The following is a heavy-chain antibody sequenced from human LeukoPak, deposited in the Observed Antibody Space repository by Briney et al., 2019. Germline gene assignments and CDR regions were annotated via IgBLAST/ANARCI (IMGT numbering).Heavy chain of an antibody. D-gene: IGHD5-24*01. CDR1: GFPFSRYA. CDR2: ISGCGGST. V-gene: IGHV3-23*01. Sequence: GGSLRLPCAASGFPFSRYAMHWVRQAPGKGLGWVSTISGCGGSTYNADSVKGRFTIARDNSKHTLYPQMNSLRAEDTAVYFCAKGRGWLQFFDYWGQGTLVTVSS. CDR3: AKGRGWLQFFDY. J-gene: IGHJ4*02.